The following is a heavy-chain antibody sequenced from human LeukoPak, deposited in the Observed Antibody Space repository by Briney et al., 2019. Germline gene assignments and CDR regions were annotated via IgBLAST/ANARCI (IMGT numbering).Heavy chain of an antibody. CDR3: ARDGNDYGDYGARY. D-gene: IGHD4-17*01. Sequence: WASVKVSCKASGYIFTSYGISWVRQAPGQGLEWMGWISAYNGNTNYAQKLQGRVTMTTDTSTSTAYMELRSLGSGDTAVYYCARDGNDYGDYGARYWGQGSLVTVSS. V-gene: IGHV1-18*01. CDR2: ISAYNGNT. CDR1: GYIFTSYG. J-gene: IGHJ4*02.